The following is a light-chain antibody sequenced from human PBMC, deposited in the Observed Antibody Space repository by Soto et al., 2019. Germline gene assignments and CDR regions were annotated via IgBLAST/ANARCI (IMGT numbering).Light chain of an antibody. J-gene: IGKJ2*01. Sequence: EIVLTQSPGTLSLSPGERATLSCRASQSVNSNYLAWYQQKPGQAPRLLIYGASSRATDIPDRFSGSGSGTDFTLTISRLEPEDFAVYYCQQYGSSPLYTFGQGTKLEI. V-gene: IGKV3-20*01. CDR3: QQYGSSPLYT. CDR2: GAS. CDR1: QSVNSNY.